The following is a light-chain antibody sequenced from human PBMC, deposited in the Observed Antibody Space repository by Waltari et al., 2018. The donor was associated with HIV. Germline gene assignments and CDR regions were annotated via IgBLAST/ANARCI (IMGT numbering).Light chain of an antibody. CDR2: GAS. CDR3: QHYYTSPGA. J-gene: IGKJ1*01. Sequence: IQMTQYPSSVYASIGDRVTRTCRASHDVSDYLAWYRQKPGKAPELLIYGASTLQSGVPSRFSGSGSGTDFTLTISCLQSEDFATFYCQHYYTSPGAFGQGTQVQIK. V-gene: IGKV1-8*01. CDR1: HDVSDY.